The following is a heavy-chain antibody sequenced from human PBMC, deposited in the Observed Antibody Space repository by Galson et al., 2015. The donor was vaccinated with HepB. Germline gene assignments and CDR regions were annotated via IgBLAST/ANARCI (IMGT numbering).Heavy chain of an antibody. D-gene: IGHD3-10*01. J-gene: IGHJ4*02. CDR3: ARDLRGVIIRSWVFGY. CDR1: GFTFSSYA. CDR2: ISYDGSNK. V-gene: IGHV3-30*04. Sequence: SLRLSCAASGFTFSSYAMHWVRQAPGKGLEWVAVISYDGSNKYYADSVKGRFTISRDNSKNTLYLQMNSLRAEDTAVYYCARDLRGVIIRSWVFGYWGQGTLVTVSS.